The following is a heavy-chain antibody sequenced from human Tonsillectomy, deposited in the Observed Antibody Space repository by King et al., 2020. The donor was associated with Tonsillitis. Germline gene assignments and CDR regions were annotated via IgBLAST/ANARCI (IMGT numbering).Heavy chain of an antibody. CDR1: GYIFTSYY. J-gene: IGHJ3*02. CDR3: AINDSSGYYYLDI. CDR2: IKPSGGST. V-gene: IGHV1-46*01. Sequence: QLVQSGAEVKKPGASVKVSCKASGYIFTSYYMHWVRQAPGQGLEWMGIIKPSGGSTNYAQKFQGRVTMIRDTSTSTVYMELSSLRSEDTAVYYCAINDSSGYYYLDIWGQGTMVTVSS. D-gene: IGHD3-22*01.